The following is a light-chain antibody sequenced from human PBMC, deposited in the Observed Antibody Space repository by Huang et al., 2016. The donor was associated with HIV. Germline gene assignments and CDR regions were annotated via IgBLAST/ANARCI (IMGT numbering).Light chain of an antibody. Sequence: EIVMTQSPATLSVSPGERATLSCRATQSVSSNLGWYQQKPGQAPRLLIYAASTRATGIPARFSGSGSGTEFTLTISSLQSEDFAVYYCQQYNDWPPYTFGQGTKLEIK. CDR2: AAS. V-gene: IGKV3-15*01. CDR3: QQYNDWPPYT. J-gene: IGKJ2*01. CDR1: QSVSSN.